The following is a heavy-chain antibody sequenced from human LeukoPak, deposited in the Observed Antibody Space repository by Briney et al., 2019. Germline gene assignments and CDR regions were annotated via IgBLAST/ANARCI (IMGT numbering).Heavy chain of an antibody. CDR2: ISSSTSTT. V-gene: IGHV3-48*02. D-gene: IGHD1-1*01. CDR3: ARTGTETTQLHFDY. CDR1: GFTFSSHS. J-gene: IGHJ4*02. Sequence: PGGSLRLSCAASGFTFSSHSMNWVRQAPGKGLEWVSYISSSTSTTYYADSVKGRFTVSRDNAKNSLYLQMNSPRDEDTAVYYCARTGTETTQLHFDYWGQGTLVTVSS.